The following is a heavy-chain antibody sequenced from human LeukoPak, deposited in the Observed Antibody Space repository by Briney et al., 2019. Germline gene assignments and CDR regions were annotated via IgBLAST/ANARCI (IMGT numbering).Heavy chain of an antibody. D-gene: IGHD1-1*01. Sequence: SETLSLTCAVSGGSISSGGYSWSWIRQPPGKGLEWIGYIYHSGSTYYSPSLKSRVTISVDRSKNQFSLKLSSVTAADTAVYYCARATERASWFDPWGQGTLVTVSS. CDR1: GGSISSGGYS. CDR2: IYHSGST. CDR3: ARATERASWFDP. J-gene: IGHJ5*02. V-gene: IGHV4-30-2*01.